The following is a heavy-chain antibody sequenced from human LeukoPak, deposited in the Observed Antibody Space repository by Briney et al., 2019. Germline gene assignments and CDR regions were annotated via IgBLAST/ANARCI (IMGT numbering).Heavy chain of an antibody. J-gene: IGHJ4*02. CDR1: GGSISSGSYY. CDR3: ARGPPPDFDY. CDR2: IYTSGST. Sequence: SQTLSLTCTVSGGSISSGSYYWSWIRQPAGKGLEWIGRIYTSGSTNYNPSLKSRVTISVDTSKNQFSLKLSSVTAADTAVYYCARGPPPDFDYWGRGTLVTVSS. V-gene: IGHV4-61*02.